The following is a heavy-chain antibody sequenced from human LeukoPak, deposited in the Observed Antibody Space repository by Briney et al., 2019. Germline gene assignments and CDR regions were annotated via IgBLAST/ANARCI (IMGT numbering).Heavy chain of an antibody. CDR1: GFTFSSYS. V-gene: IGHV3-21*01. D-gene: IGHD5-18*01. CDR3: ARDQLLFTYYYYYMDV. CDR2: ISSSSSYI. Sequence: GGSLRLSCAASGFTFSSYSMNWVRQAPGKGLEWVSSISSSSSYIYYADSVKGRFTISRDNAKNSLYLQMNSLRAEDTAVYYCARDQLLFTYYYYYMDVWGKGTTVTVSS. J-gene: IGHJ6*03.